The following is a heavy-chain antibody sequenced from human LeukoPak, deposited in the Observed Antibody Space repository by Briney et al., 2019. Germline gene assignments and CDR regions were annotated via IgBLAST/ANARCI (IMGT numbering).Heavy chain of an antibody. Sequence: GGSLRLSCAASGFTFSDYYMSWIRQAPGKGLEWILYISSSGTTTYYADSVKGRFTISRDNAENSLYLQMNSLRAEDTAIYYCARDQGHYDYYMDVWGQGTTVTVSS. J-gene: IGHJ6*03. CDR1: GFTFSDYY. CDR3: ARDQGHYDYYMDV. CDR2: ISSSGTTT. V-gene: IGHV3-11*01.